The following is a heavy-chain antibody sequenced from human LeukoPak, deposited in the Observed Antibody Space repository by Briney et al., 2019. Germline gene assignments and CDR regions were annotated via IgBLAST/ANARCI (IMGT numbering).Heavy chain of an antibody. D-gene: IGHD3-16*01. CDR1: GYTFTSYY. V-gene: IGHV1-46*03. J-gene: IGHJ5*02. CDR3: ARGDYDYVWGSA. Sequence: GASVKVSCKASGYTFTSYYMHWVRQAPGQGLEWMGIINHSGDSTSYAQKFQGRVTMTRDTSTSTVYMELSSLRSEDTAVYYCARGDYDYVWGSAWGQGTLVTVSS. CDR2: INHSGDST.